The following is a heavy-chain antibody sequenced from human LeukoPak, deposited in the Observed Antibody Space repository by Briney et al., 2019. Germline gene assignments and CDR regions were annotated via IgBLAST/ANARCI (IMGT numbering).Heavy chain of an antibody. CDR3: ARDLFRGDNSGDY. J-gene: IGHJ4*02. Sequence: SETLSLTCTVSGGSIDSNSWTWIRQPPGKGLEWIGYIYYSGSTNYNPSLKSRVTISADTSKNQFSLNLSSVTAADTAIYYCARDLFRGDNSGDYWGQGTLVTVSS. CDR2: IYYSGST. D-gene: IGHD4-23*01. CDR1: GGSIDSNS. V-gene: IGHV4-59*01.